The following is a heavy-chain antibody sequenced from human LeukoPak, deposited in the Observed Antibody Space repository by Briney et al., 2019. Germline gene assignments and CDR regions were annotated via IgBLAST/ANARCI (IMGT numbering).Heavy chain of an antibody. V-gene: IGHV1-69*01. CDR2: IIPIFGTA. Sequence: XVKVSCKASGGTFSSYAISWVRQAPGQGLEWMGGIIPIFGTANYAQKFQGRVTITADESTSTAYMELSSLRSEDTAVYYCARDTLELRDGWFDPWGQGTLVTVSS. CDR3: ARDTLELRDGWFDP. D-gene: IGHD1-7*01. CDR1: GGTFSSYA. J-gene: IGHJ5*02.